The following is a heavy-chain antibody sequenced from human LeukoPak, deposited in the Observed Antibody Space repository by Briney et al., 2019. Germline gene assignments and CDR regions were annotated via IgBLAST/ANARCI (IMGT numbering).Heavy chain of an antibody. CDR1: GFTFSSYA. D-gene: IGHD3-10*01. V-gene: IGHV3-30-3*01. Sequence: PGGSLRLSCAASGFTFSSYAMHWVRQAPGKGLEWVAVISYDGSNKYFADSVKGRFTISRDNSKNTLYLQMNSLRAEDTAVYYCARSSGGSGSYYKDYWGQGTLVTVSS. CDR2: ISYDGSNK. J-gene: IGHJ4*02. CDR3: ARSSGGSGSYYKDY.